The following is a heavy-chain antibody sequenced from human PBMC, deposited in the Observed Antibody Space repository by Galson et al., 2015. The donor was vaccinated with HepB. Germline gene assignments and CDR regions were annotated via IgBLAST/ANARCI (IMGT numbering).Heavy chain of an antibody. CDR3: ARDPNDFWSGYYKENPPYYYGMDV. V-gene: IGHV1-18*01. CDR2: ISAYNGNT. Sequence: SVKVSCKASGYTFTSYGISWVRQAPGQGLEWMGWISAYNGNTNYAQKLQGRVTMTTDTSTSTAYMELRSLRSDDTAVYYCARDPNDFWSGYYKENPPYYYGMDVWGQGTTVTVSS. J-gene: IGHJ6*02. CDR1: GYTFTSYG. D-gene: IGHD3-3*01.